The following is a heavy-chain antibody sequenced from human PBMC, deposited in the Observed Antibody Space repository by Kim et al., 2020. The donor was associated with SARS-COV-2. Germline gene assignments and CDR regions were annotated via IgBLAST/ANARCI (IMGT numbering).Heavy chain of an antibody. J-gene: IGHJ4*02. D-gene: IGHD3-10*01. CDR1: GFTFSSYW. CDR2: INSDGSST. V-gene: IGHV3-74*01. Sequence: GGSLRLSCAASGFTFSSYWMHWVRQAPGKGLVWVSRINSDGSSTSYADSVKGRFTISRDNAKNTLYLQMNSLRAEDTAVYYCARAVVRGVNYFEYWGQGTLVTVSS. CDR3: ARAVVRGVNYFEY.